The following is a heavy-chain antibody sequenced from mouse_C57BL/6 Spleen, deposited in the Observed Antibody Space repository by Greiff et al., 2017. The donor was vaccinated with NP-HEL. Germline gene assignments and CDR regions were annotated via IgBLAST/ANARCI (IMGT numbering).Heavy chain of an antibody. Sequence: VKVVESGAELVRPGASVTLSCKASGYTFTDYEMHWVKQTPVHGLEWIGAIDPETGGTAYNQKFKGKAILTADKSSSTAYMELRSLTSEDSAVYYCTRGGPTGTPWFAYWGQGTLVTVSA. J-gene: IGHJ3*01. D-gene: IGHD4-1*02. CDR3: TRGGPTGTPWFAY. CDR1: GYTFTDYE. CDR2: IDPETGGT. V-gene: IGHV1-15*01.